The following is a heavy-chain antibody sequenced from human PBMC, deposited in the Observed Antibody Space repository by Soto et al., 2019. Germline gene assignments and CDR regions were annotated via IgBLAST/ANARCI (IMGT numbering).Heavy chain of an antibody. D-gene: IGHD5-12*01. CDR2: IYSGGST. J-gene: IGHJ6*02. CDR1: GFTVSSNY. V-gene: IGHV3-53*02. Sequence: EVQLVETGGGLIQPGGSLRLSCAASGFTVSSNYMSWVRQAPGKGLEWVSVIYSGGSTYYADSVKGRFTISRDNSKNTLYLQMNSLRAEDTXXXXXXXESAGYGGGYYYYYGMDVWGQGTTVTVSS. CDR3: XXESAGYGGGYYYYYGMDV.